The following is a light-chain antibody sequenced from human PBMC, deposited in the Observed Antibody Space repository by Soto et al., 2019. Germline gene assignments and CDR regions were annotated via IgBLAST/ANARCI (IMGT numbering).Light chain of an antibody. V-gene: IGKV3-15*01. Sequence: EIVMTQSPATLSVSPGERVTLSCRASQSVSRNLAWYQQSPGQAPRLLIFNASTRATGIPVRFSGSGSGTEFTLTISSLQTEDFAVYYCQEYNIWPPLYTFGQGTKLEIK. CDR3: QEYNIWPPLYT. CDR2: NAS. CDR1: QSVSRN. J-gene: IGKJ2*01.